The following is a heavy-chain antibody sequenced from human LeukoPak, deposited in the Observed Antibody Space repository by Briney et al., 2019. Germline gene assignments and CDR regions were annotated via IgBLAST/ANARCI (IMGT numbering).Heavy chain of an antibody. CDR1: GGSISSYY. D-gene: IGHD3-22*01. J-gene: IGHJ4*02. CDR3: ARDGSSGYYLYFDY. V-gene: IGHV4-59*01. Sequence: SETLSLTCTVSGGSISSYYWSWIRQPPGKGLEWIGYIYYSGSTNYNPSLKSRVTISVDTSKNQFSLKLSSVTAADTAVYYCARDGSSGYYLYFDYWGQGTLVTVSS. CDR2: IYYSGST.